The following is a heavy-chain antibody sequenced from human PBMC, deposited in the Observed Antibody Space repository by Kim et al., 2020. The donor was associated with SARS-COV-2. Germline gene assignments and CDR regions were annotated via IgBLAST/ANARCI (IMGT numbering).Heavy chain of an antibody. V-gene: IGHV4-59*01. D-gene: IGHD1-1*01. Sequence: SETLSLTCTVSGGSISSYYWSWIRQPPGKGLEWIGYIYYSGSTNYNPSLKSRVTISVDTSKNQFSLKLSSVTAADTAVYYCARSGELEPREYYYYGMDV. CDR3: ARSGELEPREYYYYGMDV. CDR1: GGSISSYY. J-gene: IGHJ6*01. CDR2: IYYSGST.